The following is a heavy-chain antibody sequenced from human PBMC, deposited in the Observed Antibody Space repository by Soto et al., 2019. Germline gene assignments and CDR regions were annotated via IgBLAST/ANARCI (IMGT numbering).Heavy chain of an antibody. V-gene: IGHV3-23*01. CDR3: ANQLNYDFWSGYYTPELDY. D-gene: IGHD3-3*01. CDR2: ISGSGGST. J-gene: IGHJ4*02. CDR1: GFTFSSYA. Sequence: GGSLRLSCAASGFTFSSYAMSWVRQAPGKGLEWVSAISGSGGSTYYADSVKGRFTISKDNSKNTLYLQMNSLRAEDTAVYYCANQLNYDFWSGYYTPELDYWGQGTLVTVSS.